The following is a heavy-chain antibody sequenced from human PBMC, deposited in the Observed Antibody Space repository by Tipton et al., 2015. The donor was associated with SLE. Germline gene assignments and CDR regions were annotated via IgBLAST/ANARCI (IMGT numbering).Heavy chain of an antibody. CDR3: ASLLQNGDYVPYYYGMDV. CDR2: IYFSGST. CDR1: GGSLTSHY. V-gene: IGHV4-59*11. D-gene: IGHD4-17*01. Sequence: TLSLTCSVSGGSLTSHYWIWIRQPPGKGLEYIGNIYFSGSTNYNPSPKSRVTISIDTSKGQVSLKLSSATAADTAVYYCASLLQNGDYVPYYYGMDVWGQGTTVTVSS. J-gene: IGHJ6*02.